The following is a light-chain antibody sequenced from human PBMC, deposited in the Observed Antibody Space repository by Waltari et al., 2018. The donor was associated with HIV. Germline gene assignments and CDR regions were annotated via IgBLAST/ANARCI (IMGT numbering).Light chain of an antibody. J-gene: IGLJ3*02. V-gene: IGLV1-51*02. CDR3: RTWYSSLTGGPV. CDR1: TSNLGNNF. Sequence: QSVLTQPPSVSAAPGQNVPISCSGTTSNLGNNFFSWYQQFPKRAPKLLIYENVKRPSGIPYRFSGFKSGTSATLGITGLQTGDEAEYYCRTWYSSLTGGPVFGGGTKLTVL. CDR2: ENV.